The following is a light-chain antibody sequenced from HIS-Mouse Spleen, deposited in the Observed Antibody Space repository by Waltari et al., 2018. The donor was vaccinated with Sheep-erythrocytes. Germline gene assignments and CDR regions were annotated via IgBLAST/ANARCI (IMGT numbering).Light chain of an antibody. J-gene: IGKJ1*01. CDR2: AAS. V-gene: IGKV4-1*01. CDR1: QSVLYSSNNKNY. CDR3: QQSYSTLGA. Sequence: DIVMTQSPDSLAVSRGERATINCTSSQSVLYSSNNKNYLAWYQQKPGKAPKPLIYAASSLQSGVPSRFSGSGSGTDFTLTISSLQPEDFATYYCQQSYSTLGAFGQGTKVEIK.